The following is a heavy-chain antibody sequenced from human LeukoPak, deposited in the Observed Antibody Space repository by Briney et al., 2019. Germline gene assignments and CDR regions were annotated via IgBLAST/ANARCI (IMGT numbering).Heavy chain of an antibody. Sequence: GGSLRLSCAASGFTFSSYGMHWVRQAPGKGLEWVAVIWFDGSNKYYADSVKGRFTVSRDNSKNTTDLQMNSLRAEDTAVYYCAREQYGSDDALDIWGQGTMVTVSS. D-gene: IGHD4-17*01. CDR1: GFTFSSYG. J-gene: IGHJ3*02. CDR2: IWFDGSNK. CDR3: AREQYGSDDALDI. V-gene: IGHV3-33*01.